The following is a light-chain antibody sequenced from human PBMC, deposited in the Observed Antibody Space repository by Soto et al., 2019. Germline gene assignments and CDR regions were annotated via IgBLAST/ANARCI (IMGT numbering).Light chain of an antibody. V-gene: IGKV3-15*01. Sequence: EIVMTQSPATLSVSPGERATLSCRASQSVSSNLAWYQQKPGQAPRLLIYGASTRATGIPARVSGSGSGTEFTLTISSLQAEDFAVYYRQQYNNWPTFGQGTKVEIK. CDR2: GAS. CDR1: QSVSSN. J-gene: IGKJ1*01. CDR3: QQYNNWPT.